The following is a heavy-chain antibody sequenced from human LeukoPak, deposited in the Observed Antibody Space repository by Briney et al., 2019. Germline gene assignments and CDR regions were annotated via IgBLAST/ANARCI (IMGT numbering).Heavy chain of an antibody. CDR3: AELGITMIGGV. Sequence: GGSLRLSCAASGFTFSSYNMNWVRQAPGKGLEWVSYISSSSRTIYYADSVKGRFTISRDNAKNSLYLQMNSLRAEDTAVYYCAELGITMIGGVWGKGTTVTISS. V-gene: IGHV3-48*01. CDR2: ISSSSRTI. J-gene: IGHJ6*04. CDR1: GFTFSSYN. D-gene: IGHD3-10*02.